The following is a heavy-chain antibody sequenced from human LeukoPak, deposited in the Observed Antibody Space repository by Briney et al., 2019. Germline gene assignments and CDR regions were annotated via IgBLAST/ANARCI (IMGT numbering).Heavy chain of an antibody. J-gene: IGHJ3*02. D-gene: IGHD3-10*01. Sequence: GRSLRLSCAASGFTFSSYAMHWVRQAPGKGLEWVAVISYDGSNKYYADSVKGRFTISRDNSKNTLYLQMNSLRAEDTAVYYCAKDRVRGPSPNDAFDIWGQGTMVTVSS. CDR3: AKDRVRGPSPNDAFDI. CDR2: ISYDGSNK. CDR1: GFTFSSYA. V-gene: IGHV3-30-3*01.